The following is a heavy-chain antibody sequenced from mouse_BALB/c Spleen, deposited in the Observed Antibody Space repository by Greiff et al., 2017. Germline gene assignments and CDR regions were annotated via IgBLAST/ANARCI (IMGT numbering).Heavy chain of an antibody. V-gene: IGHV2-2*02. CDR1: GFSLTSYG. CDR3: ARRGYYGSLYYYAMDY. CDR2: IWSGGST. Sequence: VKLMESGPGLVQPSQSLSITCTVSGFSLTSYGVHWVRQSPGKGLEWLGVIWSGGSTDYNAAFISRLSISKDNSKSQVFFKMNSLQANDTAIYYCARRGYYGSLYYYAMDYWGQGTSVTVSS. D-gene: IGHD1-1*01. J-gene: IGHJ4*01.